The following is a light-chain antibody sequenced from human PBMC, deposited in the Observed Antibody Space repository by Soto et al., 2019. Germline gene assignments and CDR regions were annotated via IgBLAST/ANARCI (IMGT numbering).Light chain of an antibody. CDR1: QSVSSN. CDR2: GAS. Sequence: EIVMTQSPATLSVSPGERATLSCRASQSVSSNLAWYQRKPGQAPRLLIYGASTRATGIPARFSGSGSGTEFTLTISSLQSEDFALYYCQHYNNWPLTFGGGTKVEIK. CDR3: QHYNNWPLT. J-gene: IGKJ4*01. V-gene: IGKV3-15*01.